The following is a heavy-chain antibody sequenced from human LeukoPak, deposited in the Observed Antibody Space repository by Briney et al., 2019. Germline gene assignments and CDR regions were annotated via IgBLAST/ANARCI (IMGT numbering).Heavy chain of an antibody. J-gene: IGHJ4*02. V-gene: IGHV4-59*01. CDR3: AREFYYDSSGSYYDY. Sequence: SETLSLTCTASGGSISSYYWSWIRQPPGKRLEWVGYVSYSGSPSYNPSLKSRVTISVDMSKKQFSLKLSSVIAADTAVYYCAREFYYDSSGSYYDYWGQGTLVTVSS. CDR1: GGSISSYY. D-gene: IGHD3-22*01. CDR2: VSYSGSP.